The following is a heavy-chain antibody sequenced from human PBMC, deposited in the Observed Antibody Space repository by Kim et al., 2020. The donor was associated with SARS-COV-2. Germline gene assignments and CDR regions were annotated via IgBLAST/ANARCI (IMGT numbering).Heavy chain of an antibody. CDR3: AREDVDTAMAGYYYYGMDV. J-gene: IGHJ6*02. Sequence: KGRFTISRHNSKNTLYLQMNSLRAEDTAVYYCAREDVDTAMAGYYYYGMDVWGQGTTVTVSS. V-gene: IGHV3-53*04. D-gene: IGHD5-18*01.